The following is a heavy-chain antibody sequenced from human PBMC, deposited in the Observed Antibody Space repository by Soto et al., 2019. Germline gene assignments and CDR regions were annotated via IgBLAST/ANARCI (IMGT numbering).Heavy chain of an antibody. V-gene: IGHV4-39*01. D-gene: IGHD4-17*01. Sequence: SETLSLTCTVSGGSISSSSYYWGWIRQPPGKGLEWIGSIYYSGSTYYNPSLKSRVTISVDTSKNQFSLKLSSVTAADTAVYYCAAYQGYGDPFDYWGQGTLVTVSS. CDR3: AAYQGYGDPFDY. CDR1: GGSISSSSYY. CDR2: IYYSGST. J-gene: IGHJ4*02.